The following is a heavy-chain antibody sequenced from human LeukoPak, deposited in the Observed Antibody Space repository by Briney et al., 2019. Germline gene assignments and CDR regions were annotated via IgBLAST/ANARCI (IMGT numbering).Heavy chain of an antibody. CDR3: ARGDIVVVPAAQGGYYGMDV. D-gene: IGHD2-2*01. CDR2: INHSGST. V-gene: IGHV4-34*01. CDR1: GGSISSYY. Sequence: SETLSLTCTVSGGSISSYYWSWIRQPPGKGLEWIGEINHSGSTNYNPSLKSRVTISVDTSKNQLSLKLGSVTAADTAVYYCARGDIVVVPAAQGGYYGMDVWGKGTTVTASS. J-gene: IGHJ6*04.